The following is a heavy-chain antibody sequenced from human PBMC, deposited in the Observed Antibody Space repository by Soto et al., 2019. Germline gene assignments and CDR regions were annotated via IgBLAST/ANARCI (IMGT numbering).Heavy chain of an antibody. D-gene: IGHD6-13*01. CDR2: IDPSDSYT. Sequence: PGESLKISCKGSGYSFTSYWISGVRQMPGEGLEWMGRIDPSDSYTNYSPSFQGHVTISADKSISTAYLQWSSLKASDTAMYYCARLIGGSSSWAAALDIWGQGTMVTVS. V-gene: IGHV5-10-1*01. J-gene: IGHJ3*02. CDR1: GYSFTSYW. CDR3: ARLIGGSSSWAAALDI.